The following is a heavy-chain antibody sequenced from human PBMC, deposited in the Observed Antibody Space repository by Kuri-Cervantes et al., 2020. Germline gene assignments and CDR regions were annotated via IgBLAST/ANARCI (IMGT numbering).Heavy chain of an antibody. CDR2: INHSGST. J-gene: IGHJ4*02. V-gene: IGHV4-34*01. CDR1: GGSISSYY. CDR3: ARAQEGRPFDY. Sequence: GSLRLSCTVSGGSISSYYWSWIRQPPGKGLEWIGEINHSGSTKYNPSLKSRVTISVDTSKNQISLKLSSVTAADTAFYYCARAQEGRPFDYWGQGTLVTVSS. D-gene: IGHD1-26*01.